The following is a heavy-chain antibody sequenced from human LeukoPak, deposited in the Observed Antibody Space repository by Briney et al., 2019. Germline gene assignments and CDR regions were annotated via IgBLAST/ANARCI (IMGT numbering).Heavy chain of an antibody. CDR3: ARVFWKSSGYFDY. V-gene: IGHV4-61*02. D-gene: IGHD3-22*01. CDR1: GGSIITDNSY. J-gene: IGHJ4*02. CDR2: IYPSGST. Sequence: PSQTLSLTCTVSGGSIITDNSYWTWIRQPAGKGLEWIGRIYPSGSTDYSPSLKSRLSISIDTSNNQFSLTLTSVTAADTAVYFCARVFWKSSGYFDYWGQGILVTVSS.